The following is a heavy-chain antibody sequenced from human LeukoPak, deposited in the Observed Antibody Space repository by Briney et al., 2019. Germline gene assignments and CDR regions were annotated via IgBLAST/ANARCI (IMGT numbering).Heavy chain of an antibody. D-gene: IGHD6-13*01. CDR3: ARDTYSSSWWYYYYGMDV. CDR1: GFTFSSYA. V-gene: IGHV3-23*01. J-gene: IGHJ6*02. CDR2: ISGSGGST. Sequence: PGGSLRLSCAASGFTFSSYAMSWVRQAPGKGLEWVSAISGSGGSTDYADSVKDRFTISRDNSRNTLYLQMNSLRAEDTAVYYCARDTYSSSWWYYYYGMDVWGQGTTVTVSS.